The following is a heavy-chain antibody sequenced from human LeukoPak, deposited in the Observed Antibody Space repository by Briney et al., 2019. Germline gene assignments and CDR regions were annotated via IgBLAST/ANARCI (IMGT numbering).Heavy chain of an antibody. D-gene: IGHD3-22*01. CDR1: GGTFSSYA. CDR2: IIPIFGTA. CDR3: ARDQDFYDSSGYGASDI. V-gene: IGHV1-69*05. J-gene: IGHJ3*02. Sequence: SVKVSCKASGGTFSSYAISWVRQAPGQGLEWMGRIIPIFGTANYAQKFQGRVTITTDESTSTAYMELSSLRSEDTAVYYCARDQDFYDSSGYGASDIWGQGTMVTVS.